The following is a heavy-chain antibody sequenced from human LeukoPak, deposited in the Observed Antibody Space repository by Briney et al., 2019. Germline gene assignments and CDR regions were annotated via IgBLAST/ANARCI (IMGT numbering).Heavy chain of an antibody. V-gene: IGHV3-30*03. CDR3: ARSFYDILIGYYQYFDY. J-gene: IGHJ4*02. D-gene: IGHD3-9*01. CDR2: ISYDGSNE. Sequence: PGGSLRLSCAASGFTLSSYGIHWVRQAPGKGLEWVAVISYDGSNEYYADSVKGRFTVSRDNSKNTLYIQMNSLRAEDTAVYYCARSFYDILIGYYQYFDYWGQGTLVTVSS. CDR1: GFTLSSYG.